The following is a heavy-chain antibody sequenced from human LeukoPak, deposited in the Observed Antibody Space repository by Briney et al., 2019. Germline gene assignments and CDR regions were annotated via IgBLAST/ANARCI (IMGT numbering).Heavy chain of an antibody. CDR1: GGSISSSNW. Sequence: RASGTLSLTCAVSGGSISSSNWWSWVRQPPGKGLEWIGEIYHSGSTNYNPSLKSRVTISVDKSKNQFSLKLSSVTAADTAVYYCARDKTRITIFGVVSDYYYMDVWGKGTTVTVSS. J-gene: IGHJ6*03. CDR3: ARDKTRITIFGVVSDYYYMDV. V-gene: IGHV4-4*02. D-gene: IGHD3-3*01. CDR2: IYHSGST.